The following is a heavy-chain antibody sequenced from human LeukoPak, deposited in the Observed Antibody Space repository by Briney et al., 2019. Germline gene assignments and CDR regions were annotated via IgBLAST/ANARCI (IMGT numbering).Heavy chain of an antibody. D-gene: IGHD1-7*01. CDR3: ASLNRITGTYDY. J-gene: IGHJ4*02. CDR1: GFTFSSYA. V-gene: IGHV3-23*01. CDR2: ISGSGGST. Sequence: PGGSLRLSCAASGFTFSSYAMSWVRQAPGKGLEWVSAISGSGGSTYYADSVKGRFTISRDNSKNTLYLQMNSLRAEDTAVYYCASLNRITGTYDYWGQGTLVTVSS.